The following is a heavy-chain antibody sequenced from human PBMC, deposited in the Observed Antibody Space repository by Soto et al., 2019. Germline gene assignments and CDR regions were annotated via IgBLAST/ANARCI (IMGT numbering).Heavy chain of an antibody. CDR1: GFTFSSYA. D-gene: IGHD1-7*01. J-gene: IGHJ4*02. Sequence: QVQLVESGGGVVQPGRSLRLSCAASGFTFSSYAMHWVRQAPGKGLEWVAVISYDGSNKYYADSVKGRFTISRDNSKNTLYLQMNILRAEDTAVYYCARGDWNYMGFDYWGQGTLVTVSS. CDR3: ARGDWNYMGFDY. V-gene: IGHV3-30-3*01. CDR2: ISYDGSNK.